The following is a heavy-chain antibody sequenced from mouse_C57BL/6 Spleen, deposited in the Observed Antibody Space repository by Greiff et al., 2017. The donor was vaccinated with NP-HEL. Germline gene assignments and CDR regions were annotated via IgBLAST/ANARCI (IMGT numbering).Heavy chain of an antibody. CDR3: ARDGGSSGYVDY. D-gene: IGHD3-2*02. CDR1: GFTFSSYA. J-gene: IGHJ2*01. Sequence: EVKLQESGGGLVKPGGSLKLSCAASGFTFSSYAMSWVRQTPEKRLEWVATISDGGSYTYYPDNVKGRFTISRDNAKNNLYLQMSHLKSEDTAMYYCARDGGSSGYVDYWGQGTTLTVSS. CDR2: ISDGGSYT. V-gene: IGHV5-4*01.